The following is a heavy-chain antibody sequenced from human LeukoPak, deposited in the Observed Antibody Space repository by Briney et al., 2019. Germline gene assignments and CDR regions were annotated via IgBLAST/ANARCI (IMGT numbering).Heavy chain of an antibody. CDR3: AKDSKIVGPTFRSYHYMDV. J-gene: IGHJ6*03. CDR1: RFTFTSYA. V-gene: IGHV3-23*01. CDR2: ITDSGGST. D-gene: IGHD1-26*01. Sequence: GGSLRLSCAASRFTFTSYAMSWVRQAPGKGLEWVSSITDSGGSTYYADSVKGRFTISRDNSKNTLYLQMNSLRVEDTAVYYCAKDSKIVGPTFRSYHYMDVWGKGTTVTVSS.